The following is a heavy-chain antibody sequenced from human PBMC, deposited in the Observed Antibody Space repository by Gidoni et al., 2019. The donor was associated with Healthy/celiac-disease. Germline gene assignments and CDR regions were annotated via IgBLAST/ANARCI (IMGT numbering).Heavy chain of an antibody. V-gene: IGHV3-23*01. J-gene: IGHJ4*02. CDR3: AKVGNIVLTTVISFDY. D-gene: IGHD4-17*01. CDR1: GFTFSSYA. CDR2: ISGSGGST. Sequence: EVQLLESGGGLVQPGGSLRLSCAASGFTFSSYAMSWVRQAPGKGLEWVSAISGSGGSTYYADSVKGRFTISRDNSKNTLYLQMNSLRAEDTAVYYCAKVGNIVLTTVISFDYWGQGTLVTVSS.